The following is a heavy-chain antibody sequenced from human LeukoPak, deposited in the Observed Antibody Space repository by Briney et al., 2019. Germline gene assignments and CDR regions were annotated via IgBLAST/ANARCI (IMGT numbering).Heavy chain of an antibody. J-gene: IGHJ6*02. CDR2: FNPNSGGT. V-gene: IGHV1-2*06. CDR1: GYTFTGYY. CDR3: ARDLAARPIYYYYYGMDV. D-gene: IGHD6-6*01. Sequence: ASVKVSCKASGYTFTGYYMHWVRQAPGQGLEWMGRFNPNSGGTNCAQKFQGRVTMTRDTSISTAYMELSRLRSDDTAVYYCARDLAARPIYYYYYGMDVWGQGTTVTVSS.